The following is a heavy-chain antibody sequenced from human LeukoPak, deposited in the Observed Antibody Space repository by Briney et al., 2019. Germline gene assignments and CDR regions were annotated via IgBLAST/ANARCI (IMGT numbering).Heavy chain of an antibody. V-gene: IGHV3-15*01. CDR2: IKSKTDGETT. Sequence: GGSLRLSCVDSGFTFTNAWMSWVRQAPGKGLEWIGRIKSKTDGETTNYAEPVRGRFTISRDDSKSAAYLQMNSLKIEDTAVYYCTTDLGTYYHGSQRLIPIDYWGQGTLVTVSS. CDR1: GFTFTNAW. CDR3: TTDLGTYYHGSQRLIPIDY. J-gene: IGHJ4*02. D-gene: IGHD3-10*01.